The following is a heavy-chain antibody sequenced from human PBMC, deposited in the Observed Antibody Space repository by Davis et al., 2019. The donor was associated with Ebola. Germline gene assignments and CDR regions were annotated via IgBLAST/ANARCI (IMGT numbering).Heavy chain of an antibody. J-gene: IGHJ6*02. CDR2: INQNGRT. CDR3: ARRVAAAASLYYYGMDV. Sequence: PSETLSLTCAVYGGSFSGYYWVWIRQPPGKGLEWIGEINQNGRTNYNPSLKSRVTTSVDTSKNQFSLKLSSVTAADTAVYYCARRVAAAASLYYYGMDVWGQGTTVTVSS. CDR1: GGSFSGYY. V-gene: IGHV4-34*01. D-gene: IGHD6-25*01.